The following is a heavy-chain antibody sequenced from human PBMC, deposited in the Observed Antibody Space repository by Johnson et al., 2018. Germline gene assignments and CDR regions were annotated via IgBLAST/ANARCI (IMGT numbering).Heavy chain of an antibody. CDR3: ARKDYGNDAFDI. CDR1: GFTFSNYW. CDR2: INSDGSST. J-gene: IGHJ3*02. D-gene: IGHD4-17*01. Sequence: VQLQESGGGLVQPGGSLRLSCAASGFTFSNYWMHWVRQAPGKGLVWVSRINSDGSSTNYADSVKGRFTISRDNAKNTLYLQMNSLRAEDTAVYYCARKDYGNDAFDIWGQGTMVTVSS. V-gene: IGHV3-74*01.